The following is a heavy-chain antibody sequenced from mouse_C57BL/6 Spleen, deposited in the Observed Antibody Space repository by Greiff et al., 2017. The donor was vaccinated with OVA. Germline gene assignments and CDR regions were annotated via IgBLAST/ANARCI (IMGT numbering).Heavy chain of an antibody. D-gene: IGHD2-1*01. V-gene: IGHV1-15*01. CDR3: SLATMVKRVFDY. CDR2: IDPETGGT. J-gene: IGHJ2*01. Sequence: LVESGAELVRPGASVTLSCKASGYTFTDYEMHWVQQTPVHGLEWIGAIDPETGGTAYNQKFKGKAILTADKSSSTAYMELRSLTSEDAAVYCGSLATMVKRVFDYWGQGTTLTVSS. CDR1: GYTFTDYE.